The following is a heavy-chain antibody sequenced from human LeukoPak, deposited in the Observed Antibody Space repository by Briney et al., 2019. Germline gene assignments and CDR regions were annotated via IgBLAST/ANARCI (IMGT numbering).Heavy chain of an antibody. V-gene: IGHV3-23*01. CDR2: ISGSGGST. CDR1: GFTFSSYA. CDR3: AKVMGHYYDSSGYYYAKTFDY. D-gene: IGHD3-22*01. J-gene: IGHJ4*02. Sequence: QPGGSLRLSCAASGFTFSSYAMSWVRQAPGKGLEWVSAISGSGGSTYYADSVKGRFTISRDNSKNTLYLQMNSLRAEDTAVYYCAKVMGHYYDSSGYYYAKTFDYWGQGTLVTVSS.